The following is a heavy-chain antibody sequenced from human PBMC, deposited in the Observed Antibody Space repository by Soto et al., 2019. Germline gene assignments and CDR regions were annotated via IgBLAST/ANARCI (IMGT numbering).Heavy chain of an antibody. Sequence: GESLKISCKGSGYSFTSYWIGCVRQMPGKGLEWMVSVCPGDSAKRYSPSFQGQVTISADKSISTAYLQWSSLQASDTAMYYCAIPSRRAYYYYGMAVWGQGTTVTFSS. J-gene: IGHJ6*01. CDR1: GYSFTSYW. V-gene: IGHV5-51*01. CDR3: AIPSRRAYYYYGMAV. CDR2: VCPGDSAK.